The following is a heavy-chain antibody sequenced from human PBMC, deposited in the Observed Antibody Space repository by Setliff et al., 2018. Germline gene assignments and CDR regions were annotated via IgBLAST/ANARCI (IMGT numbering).Heavy chain of an antibody. D-gene: IGHD3-10*01. CDR1: GGSISSSSYY. V-gene: IGHV4-39*06. Sequence: SETLSLTCTVSGGSISSSSYYWGWIRQPPGKGLEWIASIYRSGSTYYNPSLKSRVTISVDTSKNQFPLKLSSVTASDTAVYYCARFRRGVALGWFDPWGQGTLVTVSS. CDR2: IYRSGST. CDR3: ARFRRGVALGWFDP. J-gene: IGHJ5*02.